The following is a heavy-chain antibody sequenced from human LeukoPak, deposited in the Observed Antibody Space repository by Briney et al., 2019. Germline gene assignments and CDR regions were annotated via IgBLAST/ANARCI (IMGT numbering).Heavy chain of an antibody. V-gene: IGHV4-31*03. D-gene: IGHD6-19*01. Sequence: SSETLSPTCTVSGGSISSGGYYWSWIRQHPGKGLEWIGYIYYSGSTYYNPSLESRVTISVDTSKNQFSLKLSSVTAADTAVYYCARGLNEQWLVPLFDYWGQGTLVTVSS. CDR3: ARGLNEQWLVPLFDY. CDR1: GGSISSGGYY. J-gene: IGHJ4*02. CDR2: IYYSGST.